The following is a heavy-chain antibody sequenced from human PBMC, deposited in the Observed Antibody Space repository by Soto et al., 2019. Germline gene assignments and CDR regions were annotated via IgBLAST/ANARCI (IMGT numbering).Heavy chain of an antibody. J-gene: IGHJ4*02. CDR1: GYWFARNW. CDR2: IYPGDSEI. Sequence: GESLKISCQVHGYWFARNWIAWVGQMPGKGLEWMGIIYPGDSEIHYSPAFQGQVIISADKSISTAYLQWSSLKASDTAMYYCARGPPNWGSTFDYWGQGTLVTVS. CDR3: ARGPPNWGSTFDY. V-gene: IGHV5-51*01. D-gene: IGHD7-27*01.